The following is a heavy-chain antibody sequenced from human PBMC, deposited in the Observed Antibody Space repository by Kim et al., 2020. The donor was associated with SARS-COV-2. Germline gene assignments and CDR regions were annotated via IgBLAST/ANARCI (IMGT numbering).Heavy chain of an antibody. J-gene: IGHJ3*02. CDR3: ARDYDILTGYRDAFDI. D-gene: IGHD3-9*01. Sequence: GGSLRLSCAASGFTFSSYSMNWVRQAPGKGLEWVSYISSSSSTIYYADSVKGRFTISRDNAKNSLYLQMNSLRDEDTAVYYCARDYDILTGYRDAFDIWGQGTMVTVSS. CDR1: GFTFSSYS. CDR2: ISSSSSTI. V-gene: IGHV3-48*02.